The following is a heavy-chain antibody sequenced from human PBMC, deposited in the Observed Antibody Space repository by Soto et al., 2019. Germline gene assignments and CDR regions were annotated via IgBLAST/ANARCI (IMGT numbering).Heavy chain of an antibody. CDR2: ISGSGGST. D-gene: IGHD6-19*01. J-gene: IGHJ5*02. CDR1: GFTFSSYA. V-gene: IGHV3-23*01. CDR3: AKVPGSSGWSHWFDP. Sequence: EVQLLESGGGLVQPGGSLRLSCAASGFTFSSYAMSWVCQAPGKGLEWVSAISGSGGSTYYADSVKGRFTISRDHSKNTLYLQMNSLRAEDTAVYYCAKVPGSSGWSHWFDPWGQGTLVTVSS.